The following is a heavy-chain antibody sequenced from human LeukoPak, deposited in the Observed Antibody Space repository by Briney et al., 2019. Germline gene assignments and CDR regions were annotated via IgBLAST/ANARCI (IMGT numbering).Heavy chain of an antibody. Sequence: QPGGSLRLSCAASGFTFSSYAMSWVRQAPGKGLEWVSAISGSGGSTYYADSVKGRFTIPRDNSKNTLYLQMNSLRAEDTAVYYCAKDIVVAYPYYYGMDVWGQGTTVTVSS. V-gene: IGHV3-23*01. CDR1: GFTFSSYA. CDR3: AKDIVVAYPYYYGMDV. J-gene: IGHJ6*02. CDR2: ISGSGGST. D-gene: IGHD2-2*01.